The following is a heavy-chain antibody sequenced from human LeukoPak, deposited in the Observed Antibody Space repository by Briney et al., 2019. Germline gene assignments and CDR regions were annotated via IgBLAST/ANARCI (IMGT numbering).Heavy chain of an antibody. Sequence: ASVKVSCKASGYTFTSYDINWVRQATGQGLEWMGWINPNSGGTNYAQKFQGRVTMTRDTSISTAYMELSRLRSDDTAVYYCARHYYDSSGYDAFDIWGQGTMVTVSS. CDR1: GYTFTSYD. CDR3: ARHYYDSSGYDAFDI. V-gene: IGHV1-2*02. CDR2: INPNSGGT. D-gene: IGHD3-22*01. J-gene: IGHJ3*02.